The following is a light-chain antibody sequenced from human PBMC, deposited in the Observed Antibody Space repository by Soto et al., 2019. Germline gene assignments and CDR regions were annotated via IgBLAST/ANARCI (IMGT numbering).Light chain of an antibody. CDR3: QQYHSSRRT. CDR1: QSVSSSY. CDR2: GAS. Sequence: EIVLTQSPGTLSLSPGERATLSCRASQSVSSSYLAWYQQKPGRAPRVLIFGASSRATGIPDRFSGSGSGSDFTLTISTLEPAVFGVYYCQQYHSSRRTFDQGTKVEIK. J-gene: IGKJ1*01. V-gene: IGKV3-20*01.